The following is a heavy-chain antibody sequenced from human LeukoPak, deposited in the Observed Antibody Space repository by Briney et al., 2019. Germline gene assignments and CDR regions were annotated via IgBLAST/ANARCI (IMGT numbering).Heavy chain of an antibody. D-gene: IGHD6-13*01. CDR2: ISAYNGNT. CDR1: GYTFTSYG. CDR3: ARYPLSYSGNWHYYFDY. J-gene: IGHJ4*02. Sequence: ASVKVSCKASGYTFTSYGISWVGQAPGQGLEWMGWISAYNGNTNYAQNLQDRVFMNTDTSTTTAYMELRSLRSDDTAVYYCARYPLSYSGNWHYYFDYWGQGTLVTVSS. V-gene: IGHV1-18*04.